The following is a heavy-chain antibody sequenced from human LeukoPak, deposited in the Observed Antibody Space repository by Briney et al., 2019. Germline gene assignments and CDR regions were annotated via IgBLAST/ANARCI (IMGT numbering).Heavy chain of an antibody. CDR3: ARDSLGYDSSPYNWFDP. Sequence: ASVKVSCKASGYTFTSYYMHWVRQAPGQGLEWMGIINPSGGSTSYAQKFQGRVTMTRDTSTSTVCMELSSLRSEDTAVYYCARDSLGYDSSPYNWFDPWGQGTLVTVSS. CDR1: GYTFTSYY. J-gene: IGHJ5*02. CDR2: INPSGGST. D-gene: IGHD3-22*01. V-gene: IGHV1-46*01.